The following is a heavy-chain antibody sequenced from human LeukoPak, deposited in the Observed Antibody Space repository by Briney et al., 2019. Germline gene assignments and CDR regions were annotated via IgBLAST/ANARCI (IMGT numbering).Heavy chain of an antibody. Sequence: GASVKVSCKASGFIFTSTAVQWVRQASGQRLEGIGWIVVGSGNTNYAQKFQERVTITRDMSTSTAYMELSSLRSEDTAVYYCAADRTGAFDIWGQGTMVTVSS. J-gene: IGHJ3*02. CDR3: AADRTGAFDI. V-gene: IGHV1-58*01. CDR2: IVVGSGNT. CDR1: GFIFTSTA.